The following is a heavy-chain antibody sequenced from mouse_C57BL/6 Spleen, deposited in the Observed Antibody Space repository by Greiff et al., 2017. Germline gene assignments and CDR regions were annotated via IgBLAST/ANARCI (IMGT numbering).Heavy chain of an antibody. Sequence: QVQLQQSGAELVKPGASVKMSCKASGYTFTSYWITWVKQRPGQGLEWIGDIYPGSGSTNYNEKFKSKATLTVDTSSSTAYMQLSSLTCEDSAVYYGERLGDGYNYYAMDYWGQGTSVTVSS. CDR2: IYPGSGST. CDR1: GYTFTSYW. J-gene: IGHJ4*01. CDR3: ERLGDGYNYYAMDY. V-gene: IGHV1-55*01. D-gene: IGHD2-3*01.